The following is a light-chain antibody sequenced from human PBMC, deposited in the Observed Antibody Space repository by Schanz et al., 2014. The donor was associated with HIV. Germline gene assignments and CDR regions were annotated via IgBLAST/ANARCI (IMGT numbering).Light chain of an antibody. J-gene: IGLJ3*02. V-gene: IGLV1-44*01. Sequence: QSVLTQPPSASGTPGQRVTISCSGSSSNIGSNTVNWYQQLPGTAPKLLIYSNNQRPSGVPDRFSGSKSGTSASLAITGLQAEDGADYYCQSYDSSLNGVLFGGGTKLTVL. CDR1: SSNIGSNT. CDR3: QSYDSSLNGVL. CDR2: SNN.